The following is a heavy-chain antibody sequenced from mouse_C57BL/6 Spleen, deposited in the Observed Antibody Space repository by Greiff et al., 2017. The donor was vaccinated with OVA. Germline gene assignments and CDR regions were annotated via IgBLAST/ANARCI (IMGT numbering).Heavy chain of an antibody. Sequence: QVQLKESGAELARPGASVKLSCKASGYTFTSYGISWVKQRTGQGLEWIGEIYPRSGNTYYNEKFKGKATLTADKSSSTAYMELRSLTSEDSAVYFCAREGLYYGSSYYAMDYWGQGTSVTVSS. D-gene: IGHD1-1*01. CDR1: GYTFTSYG. CDR3: AREGLYYGSSYYAMDY. V-gene: IGHV1-81*01. CDR2: IYPRSGNT. J-gene: IGHJ4*01.